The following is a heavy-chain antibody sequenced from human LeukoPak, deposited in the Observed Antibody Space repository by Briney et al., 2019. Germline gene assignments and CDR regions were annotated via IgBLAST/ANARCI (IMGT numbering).Heavy chain of an antibody. J-gene: IGHJ4*02. Sequence: GASVKVSCKASGGTFSSYAISWVRQAPGQGLEWMGGIIPIFGTANYAQKFQGRVTITADESTSTAYMELSSLRSEDTAVCYCASSLYSGNYSYFDYWGQGTLVTVSS. D-gene: IGHD1-26*01. CDR3: ASSLYSGNYSYFDY. CDR1: GGTFSSYA. CDR2: IIPIFGTA. V-gene: IGHV1-69*13.